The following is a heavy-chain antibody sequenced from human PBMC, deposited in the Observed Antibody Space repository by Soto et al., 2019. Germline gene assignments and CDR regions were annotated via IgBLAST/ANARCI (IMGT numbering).Heavy chain of an antibody. Sequence: EVQLVESGGGLVQPGGSLRLSCAASGFRFSLYSMNWVRQAPGTGLAWSAYITSDTKTIKYADSVKGRFTISRDNDKNLVYLQMNSLRDEDTAVYYCARSVEGHFDYWGQGTVVTVST. CDR3: ARSVEGHFDY. D-gene: IGHD6-19*01. V-gene: IGHV3-48*02. J-gene: IGHJ4*02. CDR2: ITSDTKTI. CDR1: GFRFSLYS.